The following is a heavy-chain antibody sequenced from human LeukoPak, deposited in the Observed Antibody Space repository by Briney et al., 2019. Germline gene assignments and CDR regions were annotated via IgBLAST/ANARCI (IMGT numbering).Heavy chain of an antibody. CDR3: AREPGIAAAGPYYYYMDV. CDR2: IKQDGSEK. CDR1: GFTFSSYW. Sequence: PGGFLRLSCAASGFTFSSYWMGWVRQAPGKGLEWVANIKQDGSEKYYVDSVKGRFTISRDNAKNSLYLQMNSLRAEDTAVYYCAREPGIAAAGPYYYYMDVWGKGTTVTVSS. D-gene: IGHD6-13*01. V-gene: IGHV3-7*01. J-gene: IGHJ6*03.